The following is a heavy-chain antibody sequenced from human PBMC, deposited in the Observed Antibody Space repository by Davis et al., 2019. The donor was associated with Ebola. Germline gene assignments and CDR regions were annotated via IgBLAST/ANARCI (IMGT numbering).Heavy chain of an antibody. CDR3: ARDPRVSGYDSDYYYGMDV. V-gene: IGHV3-21*01. J-gene: IGHJ6*02. CDR2: ISSSSSYI. D-gene: IGHD5-12*01. Sequence: PGGSLRLSCAASGFTFSSYSMNWVRQAPGKGLEWVSSISSSSSYIYYADSVKGRFTISRDNAKNSLYLQMNSLRAEDTAVYYCARDPRVSGYDSDYYYGMDVWGQGTTVTVSS. CDR1: GFTFSSYS.